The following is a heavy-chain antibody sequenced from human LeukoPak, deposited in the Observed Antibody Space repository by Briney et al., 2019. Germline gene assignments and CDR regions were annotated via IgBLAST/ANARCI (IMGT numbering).Heavy chain of an antibody. CDR2: MNPNSGNT. J-gene: IGHJ6*03. D-gene: IGHD2-2*01. CDR3: ARGYCSSTSCYAGYYYYYMDV. V-gene: IGHV1-8*01. Sequence: ASVKVSCKASGYTFTSYDINWVRQATGQGLEWMGWMNPNSGNTGYAQKFQGRVTMTRNTSISTAYMELSSLRSDDTAVYYCARGYCSSTSCYAGYYYYYMDVWGKGTTVTVSS. CDR1: GYTFTSYD.